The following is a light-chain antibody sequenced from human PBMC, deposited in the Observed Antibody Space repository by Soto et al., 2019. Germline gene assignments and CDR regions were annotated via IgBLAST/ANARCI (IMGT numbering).Light chain of an antibody. CDR3: AAWDDSLNGYV. Sequence: SMVTLQPSASGAPGQRVTISCSGASSNIGTNAVNWYQQLPGTAPKLLIYNNNQRPSGVPDRFSGSKSGTSASLAISGLQSEDEADYYCAAWDDSLNGYVFGTGT. CDR2: NNN. V-gene: IGLV1-44*01. J-gene: IGLJ1*01. CDR1: SSNIGTNA.